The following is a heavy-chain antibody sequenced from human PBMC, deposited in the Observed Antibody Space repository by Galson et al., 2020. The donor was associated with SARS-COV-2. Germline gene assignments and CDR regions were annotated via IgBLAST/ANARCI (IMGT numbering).Heavy chain of an antibody. CDR2: ISAYNGNT. CDR1: GYTFTSYG. V-gene: IGHV1-18*01. CDR3: ARWFGVVIIPHYYYYMDV. D-gene: IGHD3-3*01. J-gene: IGHJ6*03. Sequence: ASVKVSCKASGYTFTSYGISWVRQAPGQGLEWMGWISAYNGNTNYAQKLQGRVTMTTDTSTSTAYMELRSLRSDDTAVYYCARWFGVVIIPHYYYYMDVWGKGTTVIVCS.